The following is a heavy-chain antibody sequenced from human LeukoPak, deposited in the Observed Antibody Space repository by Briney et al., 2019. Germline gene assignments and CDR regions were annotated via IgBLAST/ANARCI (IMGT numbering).Heavy chain of an antibody. CDR3: AALPSHPYYYYRMDV. CDR2: IYYSGST. CDR1: GGSISSGGYY. J-gene: IGHJ6*02. V-gene: IGHV4-31*03. Sequence: SETLSLTCTVSGGSISSGGYYWIWLRQHPGLGREWIGYIYYSGSTYYNPSLKSRVTISVDTSKNQFSLKLSSETAADTAVYYCAALPSHPYYYYRMDVWGQGTTVTVSS.